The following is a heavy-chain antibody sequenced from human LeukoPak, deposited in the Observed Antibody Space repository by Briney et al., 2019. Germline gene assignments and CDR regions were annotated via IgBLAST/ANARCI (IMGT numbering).Heavy chain of an antibody. D-gene: IGHD5-12*01. V-gene: IGHV4-34*01. J-gene: IGHJ4*02. CDR3: ARVGVYSGPRWVSLDY. Sequence: PSETLSLTCAVYGGSFSGYYWTWIRQHPGKGMEWLGEINHSGKTKYYPSLKSRVTISEETSNRQFSLKLTSVTAADTAVYYCARVGVYSGPRWVSLDYWGQGTLVTVSS. CDR1: GGSFSGYY. CDR2: INHSGKT.